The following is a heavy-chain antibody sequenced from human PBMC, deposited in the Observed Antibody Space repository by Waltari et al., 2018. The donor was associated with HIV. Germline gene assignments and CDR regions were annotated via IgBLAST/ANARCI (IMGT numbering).Heavy chain of an antibody. J-gene: IGHJ4*02. CDR3: ARDPKGGPHCYFDY. CDR1: GGSISSSSYY. D-gene: IGHD2-15*01. V-gene: IGHV4-39*07. CDR2: IYYSGST. Sequence: QLQLQESGPGLVKPSETLSLTCTVSGGSISSSSYYWGWIRQPPGKGLEWIGSIYYSGSTYYNPSLKSRVTISVDTSKNQFSLKLSSVTAADTAVYYCARDPKGGPHCYFDYWGQGTLVTVSS.